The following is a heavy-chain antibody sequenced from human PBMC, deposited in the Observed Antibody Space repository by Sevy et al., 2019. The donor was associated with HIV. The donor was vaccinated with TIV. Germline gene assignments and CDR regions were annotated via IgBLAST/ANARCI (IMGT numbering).Heavy chain of an antibody. J-gene: IGHJ6*02. CDR1: GFTFSSYA. CDR3: ARRPDFGVVIPTGVLDV. Sequence: GGSLRLSCAASGFTFSSYAMSWVRQPPGKGLQRVSVISGSGDSTYYADSVKGRFTIFRDNSKNTMYLQMTSLTAGDTAVYFCARRPDFGVVIPTGVLDVWGQGTTVTVSS. CDR2: ISGSGDST. D-gene: IGHD3-3*01. V-gene: IGHV3-23*01.